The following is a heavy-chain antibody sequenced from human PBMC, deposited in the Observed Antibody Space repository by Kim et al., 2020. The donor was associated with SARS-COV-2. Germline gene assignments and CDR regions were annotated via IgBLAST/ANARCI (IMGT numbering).Heavy chain of an antibody. Sequence: SETLSLTCTVSGGSIRTYYWNWVRQTPGKGLEWIGYIFYSGNTNYNPSLKSRVTISVDTAKNQFSLKLSSVTAADTATYYCARDKRIQKVVDFGELKGFYGMDVGGQGTTVTVSS. V-gene: IGHV4-59*01. J-gene: IGHJ6*02. CDR3: ARDKRIQKVVDFGELKGFYGMDV. CDR2: IFYSGNT. CDR1: GGSIRTYY. D-gene: IGHD3-10*01.